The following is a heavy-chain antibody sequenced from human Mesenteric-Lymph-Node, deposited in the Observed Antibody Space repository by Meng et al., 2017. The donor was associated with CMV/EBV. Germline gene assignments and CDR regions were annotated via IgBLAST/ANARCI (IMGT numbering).Heavy chain of an antibody. CDR1: GGSISSSSYY. Sequence: SETLSLTCTVSGGSISSSSYYWGWIRQPPGKGLEWIAYIYYSGSTNYNPSLKSRVTISIDKAKNQFSLKLSSVTAADTAVYYCARSPWTTTPFDYWGQGTLVTVSS. J-gene: IGHJ4*02. CDR3: ARSPWTTTPFDY. V-gene: IGHV4-61*05. CDR2: IYYSGST. D-gene: IGHD1-26*01.